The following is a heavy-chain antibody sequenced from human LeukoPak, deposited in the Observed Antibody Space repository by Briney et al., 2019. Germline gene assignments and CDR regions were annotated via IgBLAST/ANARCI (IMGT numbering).Heavy chain of an antibody. D-gene: IGHD2-15*01. CDR2: INPNSGGT. CDR3: ARGTGCTGGSCSYYGMDV. CDR1: GYTFTSYG. J-gene: IGHJ6*02. Sequence: ASVKVSCKASGYTFTSYGISWVRQAPGQGLEWMGWINPNSGGTNYAQKFQGRVTMTRDTSISTAYMELSSLRSEDTAVYYCARGTGCTGGSCSYYGMDVWGQGTTVTVSS. V-gene: IGHV1-2*02.